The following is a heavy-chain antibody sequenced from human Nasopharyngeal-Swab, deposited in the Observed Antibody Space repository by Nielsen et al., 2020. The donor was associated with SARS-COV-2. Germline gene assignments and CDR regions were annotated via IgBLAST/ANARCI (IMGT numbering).Heavy chain of an antibody. CDR3: ARDREKDRLRYYGMDV. CDR2: INHSGST. J-gene: IGHJ6*02. Sequence: WIRQPPGKGLEWIGEINHSGSTNYNPSLKSRVTISIDKSKNQLSLRVTSVTAADTAVYYCARDREKDRLRYYGMDVWGQGTTVTVSS. V-gene: IGHV4-34*01. D-gene: IGHD1-14*01.